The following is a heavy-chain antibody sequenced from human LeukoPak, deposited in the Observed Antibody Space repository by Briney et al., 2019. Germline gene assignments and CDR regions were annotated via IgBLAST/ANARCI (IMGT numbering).Heavy chain of an antibody. CDR1: GGSISTYY. Sequence: SETLSLTCTIAGGSISTYYWSWLRQPPGKGLEWIGYIYYSGSTNYNPSLKSRVAISADTSKNQFSLKLSSVTAADTAVYYCARLRWSPSYYYYYMDVWGKGTTVTVSS. CDR2: IYYSGST. CDR3: ARLRWSPSYYYYYMDV. D-gene: IGHD3-16*01. J-gene: IGHJ6*03. V-gene: IGHV4-59*01.